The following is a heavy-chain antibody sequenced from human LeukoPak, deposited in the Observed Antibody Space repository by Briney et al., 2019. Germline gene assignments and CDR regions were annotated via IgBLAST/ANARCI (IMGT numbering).Heavy chain of an antibody. CDR3: ASGLPPGIIGY. Sequence: PGGSLRLSCAASGFTFSNYEMNWVRQTPGKGLEWVSYISDHGKSRNYVDSVKGRFTISRDNAKNSLYLQMNSLRAEDTAVYYCASGLPPGIIGYWGQGTLVTVSS. V-gene: IGHV3-48*03. CDR2: ISDHGKSR. CDR1: GFTFSNYE. J-gene: IGHJ4*02. D-gene: IGHD1-14*01.